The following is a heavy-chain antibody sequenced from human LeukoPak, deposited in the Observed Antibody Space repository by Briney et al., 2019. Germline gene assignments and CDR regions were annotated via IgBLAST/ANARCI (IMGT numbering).Heavy chain of an antibody. CDR1: GISFSSHG. V-gene: IGHV3-33*01. Sequence: GGSLRLSCAASGISFSSHGMHWVRQAPGKGLEWVAVIWYDGSNIYYADSVKGRFTISRDNSKYTLYLQMNSLRAEDTALYYCARARNDYDSNGFSLLDYWGQGTLVTVSS. CDR2: IWYDGSNI. D-gene: IGHD3-22*01. J-gene: IGHJ4*02. CDR3: ARARNDYDSNGFSLLDY.